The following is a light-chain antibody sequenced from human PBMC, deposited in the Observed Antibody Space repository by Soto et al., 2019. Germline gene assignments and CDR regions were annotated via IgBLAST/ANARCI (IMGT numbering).Light chain of an antibody. V-gene: IGLV2-14*01. J-gene: IGLJ1*01. CDR1: SSDVGGYNY. CDR2: EVS. Sequence: SALAQPASVSGSPGQSITISCTGTSSDVGGYNYVSWSQQHPGKAPQLMIYEVSKRPSGVSNRFSGSKSGNTASLTISGLQAEDEADYYCATWDDSLNGYVFGTGTKVTV. CDR3: ATWDDSLNGYV.